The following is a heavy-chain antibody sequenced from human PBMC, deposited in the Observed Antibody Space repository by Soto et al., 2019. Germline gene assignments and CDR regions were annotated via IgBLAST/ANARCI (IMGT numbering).Heavy chain of an antibody. Sequence: KPSETLSLTCAVSGGSMSSSNWWSWVRQPPGKGLEWIGEIYHSGTTNYNPSLKSRVTISVDKSKKYFSLRLSSVTAADTAVYYCARINAYHIDSWGQGTLVTVSS. J-gene: IGHJ4*02. CDR1: GGSMSSSNW. D-gene: IGHD3-16*01. V-gene: IGHV4-4*02. CDR3: ARINAYHIDS. CDR2: IYHSGTT.